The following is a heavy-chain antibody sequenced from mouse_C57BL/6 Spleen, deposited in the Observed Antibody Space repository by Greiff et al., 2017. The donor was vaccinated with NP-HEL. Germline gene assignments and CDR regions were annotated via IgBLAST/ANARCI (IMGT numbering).Heavy chain of an antibody. CDR2: ISDGGSYT. J-gene: IGHJ2*01. CDR1: GFTFSSYA. Sequence: EVKLMESGGGLVKPGGSLKLSCAASGFTFSSYAMSWVRQTPEKRLEWVATISDGGSYTYYPDNVKGRFTISRDNAKNNLYLQMSHLKSEDTAMYYCARGVYYDYDGYYFDYWGQGTTLTVSS. V-gene: IGHV5-4*03. D-gene: IGHD2-4*01. CDR3: ARGVYYDYDGYYFDY.